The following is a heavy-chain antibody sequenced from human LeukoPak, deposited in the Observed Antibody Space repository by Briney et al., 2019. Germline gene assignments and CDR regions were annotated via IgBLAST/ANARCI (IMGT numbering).Heavy chain of an antibody. CDR3: APGYCSGGSCYDGS. D-gene: IGHD2-15*01. J-gene: IGHJ4*02. V-gene: IGHV4-39*01. Sequence: PSETLSLTCTVSGGSISSSSYYWGWIRQPPGKGLEWVGSIYYSGSTYYNPSLKSRVTISVDTSKNQFSLKLSSVTAADTAVYYCAPGYCSGGSCYDGSWGQGTLVTVPS. CDR1: GGSISSSSYY. CDR2: IYYSGST.